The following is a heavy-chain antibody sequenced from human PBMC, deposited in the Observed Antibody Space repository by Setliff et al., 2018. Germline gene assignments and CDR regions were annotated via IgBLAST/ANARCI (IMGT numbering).Heavy chain of an antibody. CDR2: IFHSGST. J-gene: IGHJ6*03. CDR1: GGSIVSKSFY. Sequence: PSETLSLTCTVSGGSIVSKSFYWGWIRQPPGKGLEWVGQIFHSGSTNYNPSLKSRVTMSVDTSKNQFSLKLSSVTAADTAVYYCARMSGFLYMDVWGKGTTVTVSS. V-gene: IGHV4-61*05. D-gene: IGHD3-3*01. CDR3: ARMSGFLYMDV.